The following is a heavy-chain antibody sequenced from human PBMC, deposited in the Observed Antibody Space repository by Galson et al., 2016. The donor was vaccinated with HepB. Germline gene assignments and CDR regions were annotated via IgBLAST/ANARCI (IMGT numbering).Heavy chain of an antibody. CDR1: GFTFRDYY. Sequence: SQRLSCAVSGFTFRDYYMTWIRRAPGKGLEWISYISGTNSYTKYADFVKGRFTMSRDNDKNSLFLQMNSLRAEDTAVYYCARALPYTVVPDYWGQGTLVTVST. V-gene: IGHV3-11*06. CDR3: ARALPYTVVPDY. CDR2: ISGTNSYT. D-gene: IGHD2-2*02. J-gene: IGHJ4*02.